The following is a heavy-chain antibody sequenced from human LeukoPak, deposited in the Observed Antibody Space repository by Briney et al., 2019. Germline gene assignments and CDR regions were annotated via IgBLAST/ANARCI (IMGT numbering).Heavy chain of an antibody. V-gene: IGHV3-30*18. D-gene: IGHD3-10*01. CDR2: ISYDGSNK. Sequence: GRSLRLSCAASGFTFSSYGMHWVRQAPGKGLEWVAVISYDGSNKYYADSVKGRFTISRDNSKNTLYLRMNSLRAEDTAVYYCAKHYYGSGSYYQEETDYWGQGTLVTVSS. CDR3: AKHYYGSGSYYQEETDY. J-gene: IGHJ4*02. CDR1: GFTFSSYG.